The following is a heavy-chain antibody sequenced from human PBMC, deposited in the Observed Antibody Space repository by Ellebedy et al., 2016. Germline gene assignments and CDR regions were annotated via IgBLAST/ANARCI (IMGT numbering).Heavy chain of an antibody. D-gene: IGHD2-15*01. Sequence: GGSLRLXXAVSQFISSNYWMTWVRQGPGKGLEWVANIKEDGTKKYYAGSVKGRFNISRDNAKNVLYLEMNNLRAEDTAVYYCASGRSGGLYWGQGTQVTVS. V-gene: IGHV3-7*01. CDR2: IKEDGTKK. CDR1: QFISSNYW. J-gene: IGHJ4*02. CDR3: ASGRSGGLY.